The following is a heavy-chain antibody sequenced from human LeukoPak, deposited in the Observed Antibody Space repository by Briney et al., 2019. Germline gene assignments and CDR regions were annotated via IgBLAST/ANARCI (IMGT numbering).Heavy chain of an antibody. D-gene: IGHD3-10*01. CDR1: GFSFNTYP. CDR2: VSNDRNNK. V-gene: IGHV3-30*09. CDR3: ARPDDSESFYRANHY. Sequence: PGRSLRLSCAASGFSFNTYPMQWLRQAAAKGLEWVAGVSNDRNNKYYADSVKGRLAISRDNSNNTLSPQMHGLRVEDTAVYYCARPDDSESFYRANHYWGRGTLVTVS. J-gene: IGHJ4*03.